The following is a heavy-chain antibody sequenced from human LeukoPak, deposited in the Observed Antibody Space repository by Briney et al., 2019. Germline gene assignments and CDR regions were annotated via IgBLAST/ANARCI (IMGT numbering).Heavy chain of an antibody. CDR1: GFTFSSYS. CDR3: ARDRHYYDSSGYPHDAFDI. Sequence: GGSLRLSCAASGFTFSSYSMNWVRQAPEKGLEWVSSISSSSSYIYYADSVKGRFTISRDNAKNSLYLQMNSLRAEDTAVYYCARDRHYYDSSGYPHDAFDIWGQGTMVTVSS. CDR2: ISSSSSYI. D-gene: IGHD3-22*01. J-gene: IGHJ3*02. V-gene: IGHV3-21*01.